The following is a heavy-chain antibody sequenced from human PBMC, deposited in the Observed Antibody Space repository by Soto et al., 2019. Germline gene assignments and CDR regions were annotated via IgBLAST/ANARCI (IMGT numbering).Heavy chain of an antibody. J-gene: IGHJ4*02. V-gene: IGHV4-39*01. CDR1: GGSISSSSYY. D-gene: IGHD1-26*01. CDR2: IYYSGST. CDR3: ARIGGNYYYTDY. Sequence: QLQLQESGPGLVKPSETLSLTCTVSGGSISSSSYYWGWIRQPPGKGLEWIGSIYYSGSTYYNPSLKSRVTISVDTSKNQFSLKLSSVTAADTAVHYCARIGGNYYYTDYWGQGTLVTVSS.